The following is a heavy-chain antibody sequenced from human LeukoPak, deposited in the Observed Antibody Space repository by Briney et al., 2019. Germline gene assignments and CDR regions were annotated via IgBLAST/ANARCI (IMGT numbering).Heavy chain of an antibody. D-gene: IGHD1-26*01. V-gene: IGHV4-34*01. CDR3: ARVFRRSYPPAPYYFDY. CDR2: INHSGST. Sequence: PSETLSLTCAVYGGSFSGYYWSWIRQPPGKGLEWIGEINHSGSTNYNPSLKSRVTISVDTSKNQFSLKLSSVTAADTAVYYCARVFRRSYPPAPYYFDYWGQGTLVTVSS. CDR1: GGSFSGYY. J-gene: IGHJ4*02.